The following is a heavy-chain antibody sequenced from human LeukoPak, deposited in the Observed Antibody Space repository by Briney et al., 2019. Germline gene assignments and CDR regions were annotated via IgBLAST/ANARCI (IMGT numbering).Heavy chain of an antibody. CDR2: MNPNSGNR. CDR1: GYTFTRHD. J-gene: IGHJ4*02. CDR3: ARAGGYSGYDFFDY. Sequence: ASVKVSCKASGYTFTRHDINWVRQVTGQGLEWMGWMNPNSGNRGYAQNFQGRFTITMNTSTNTADMELSSLRSEDTAVYYCARAGGYSGYDFFDYWGQGTLVTVSS. V-gene: IGHV1-8*03. D-gene: IGHD5-12*01.